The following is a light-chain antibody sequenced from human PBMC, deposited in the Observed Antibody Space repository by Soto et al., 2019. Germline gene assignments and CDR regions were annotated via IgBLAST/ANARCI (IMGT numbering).Light chain of an antibody. CDR3: QQYADWPPLT. J-gene: IGKJ4*01. V-gene: IGKV3-15*01. Sequence: EIVLTQSPATLSSFPGDRVTLSCRASQSVSSNLAWYQQKPGQAPRLVIYGASTRATAIPARFSGSGSGTEFTLTISSLQSEDFAVYYCQQYADWPPLTFGGGTKVDI. CDR2: GAS. CDR1: QSVSSN.